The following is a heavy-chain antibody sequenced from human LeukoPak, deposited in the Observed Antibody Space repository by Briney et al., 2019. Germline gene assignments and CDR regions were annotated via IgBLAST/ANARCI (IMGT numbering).Heavy chain of an antibody. D-gene: IGHD3-9*01. Sequence: GGSLRLSCAASGFTFDDYAMHWVRQAPGKGLEWVSGISWNSGSIGYADSVKGRFTISRDNAKNSLYLQMNSLRAEDTALYYCAKVFGILTGYRPWAFDIWGQGTMVTVSS. CDR2: ISWNSGSI. V-gene: IGHV3-9*01. J-gene: IGHJ3*02. CDR1: GFTFDDYA. CDR3: AKVFGILTGYRPWAFDI.